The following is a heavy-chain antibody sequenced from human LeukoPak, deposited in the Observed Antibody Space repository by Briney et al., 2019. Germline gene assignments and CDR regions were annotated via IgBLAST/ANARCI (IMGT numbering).Heavy chain of an antibody. CDR1: GGSISSYF. J-gene: IGHJ4*02. Sequence: SETLSLTCTVSGGSISSYFWSWIRQPPGKGLEWIGYIYNSGSTKYNPSLQSRVSISVHTSKSQVSLKLSSVPAADTAVYYCASLGGTYDYWGQGTLVTVSS. V-gene: IGHV4-59*08. D-gene: IGHD1-26*01. CDR3: ASLGGTYDY. CDR2: IYNSGST.